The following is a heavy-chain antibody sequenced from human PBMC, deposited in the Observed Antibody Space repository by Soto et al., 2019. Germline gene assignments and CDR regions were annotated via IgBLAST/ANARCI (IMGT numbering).Heavy chain of an antibody. V-gene: IGHV5-51*01. CDR3: ARKGGSYPYSGNYYYGMDV. D-gene: IGHD1-26*01. J-gene: IGHJ6*02. CDR1: GYSFTSYW. CDR2: IYPGDSDT. Sequence: PGESLKISCKGSGYSFTSYWIGWVRQMPGKGLEWMGIIYPGDSDTRYSPSFQGQVTISADKSISTAYLQWGSLKASDTAMYYCARKGGSYPYSGNYYYGMDVWGQGTTVTVSS.